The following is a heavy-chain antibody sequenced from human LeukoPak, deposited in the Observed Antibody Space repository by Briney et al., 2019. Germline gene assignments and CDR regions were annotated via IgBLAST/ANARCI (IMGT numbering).Heavy chain of an antibody. J-gene: IGHJ4*02. CDR3: ARESYYYCSGSYYTSLDY. CDR1: GYTFTGYD. CDR2: MNPNSSNT. D-gene: IGHD3-10*01. Sequence: ASVKLSCEASGYTFTGYDINWVRQATGQGLEWMGWMNPNSSNTGYAQKYQGRVTMTRSTSISTTYMELSSLRSEDTAVYYCARESYYYCSGSYYTSLDYWGQGTLVTVSS. V-gene: IGHV1-8*01.